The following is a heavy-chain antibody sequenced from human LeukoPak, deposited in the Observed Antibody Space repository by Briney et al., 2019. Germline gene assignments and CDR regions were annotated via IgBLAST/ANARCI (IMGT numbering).Heavy chain of an antibody. Sequence: GESLKISCKGSGYSFTSYWISWVRQMPGKGLEWMGRIDPSDSYTNYSPSFQGHVTISADKSISTAYLQCSSLKASDTAMYFCARHGDPTSYDSSGYYYYGMDVWGQGTTVTVSS. J-gene: IGHJ6*02. D-gene: IGHD3-22*01. CDR1: GYSFTSYW. V-gene: IGHV5-10-1*01. CDR2: IDPSDSYT. CDR3: ARHGDPTSYDSSGYYYYGMDV.